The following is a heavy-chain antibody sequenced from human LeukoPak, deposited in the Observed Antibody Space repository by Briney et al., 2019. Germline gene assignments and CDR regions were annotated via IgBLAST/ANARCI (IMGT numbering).Heavy chain of an antibody. D-gene: IGHD3-9*01. J-gene: IGHJ3*02. CDR1: GGSISSGDYY. CDR3: ASTYDILTLGAFDI. Sequence: SETLSLTCTVSGGSISSGDYYWSWIRQPPGKGLEWIGYIYYSGSTYYNPSLKSRVTISVDTSKNQFSLKLSSVTAADTAVYYCASTYDILTLGAFDIWGQGTMVTVSS. CDR2: IYYSGST. V-gene: IGHV4-30-4*01.